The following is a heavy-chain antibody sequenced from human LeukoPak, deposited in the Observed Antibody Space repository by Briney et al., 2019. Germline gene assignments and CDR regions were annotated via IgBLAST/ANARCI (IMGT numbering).Heavy chain of an antibody. J-gene: IGHJ4*02. CDR1: GFTFSSYA. Sequence: PGGSLRLSCAASGFTFSSYAMSWVRQAPGKGLEWLSGISCSGGSTYYADSVKGRFTISRDNSKNTLYLQMNSLRAEDTAVYYCAKYYIGDYGDTGGGYFFDYWGQGTLVTVSS. V-gene: IGHV3-23*01. CDR3: AKYYIGDYGDTGGGYFFDY. CDR2: ISCSGGST. D-gene: IGHD4-17*01.